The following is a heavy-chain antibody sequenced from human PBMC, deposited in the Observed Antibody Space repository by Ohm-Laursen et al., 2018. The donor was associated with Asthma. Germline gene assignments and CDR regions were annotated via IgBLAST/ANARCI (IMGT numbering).Heavy chain of an antibody. CDR1: GGSISNGSYY. J-gene: IGHJ4*02. Sequence: TLSLTCPVSGGSISNGSYYWSWIRQHPGKDLEWIGYIYYSGSTYYNPSLKSRVTISIDTSKNQFSLKLSSVTAADTAVYYCAREDFDWPPGYCDYWGQGTLVTVSS. CDR2: IYYSGST. CDR3: AREDFDWPPGYCDY. V-gene: IGHV4-31*03. D-gene: IGHD3-9*01.